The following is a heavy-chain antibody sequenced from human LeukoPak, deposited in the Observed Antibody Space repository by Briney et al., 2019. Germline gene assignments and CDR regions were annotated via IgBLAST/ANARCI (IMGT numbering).Heavy chain of an antibody. D-gene: IGHD5-18*01. CDR1: RFTFSNYW. CDR2: IKDDGSGT. J-gene: IGHJ4*02. Sequence: PGGSLRLSCAASRFTFSNYWMAWVRQAPWKGLEWVANIKDDGSGTYYVASVKGRFTISRDNAKDSLYLQMNSLRAEDTAVYYCAREPRGYSYGLWGRGTLVTVSS. V-gene: IGHV3-7*01. CDR3: AREPRGYSYGL.